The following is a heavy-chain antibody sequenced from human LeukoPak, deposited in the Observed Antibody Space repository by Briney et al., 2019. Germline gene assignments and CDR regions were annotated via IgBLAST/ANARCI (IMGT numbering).Heavy chain of an antibody. D-gene: IGHD5-18*01. CDR3: ARDKRHSYGRYFAH. V-gene: IGHV4-59*01. J-gene: IGHJ4*02. Sequence: SETLSLTCSVFGDPISTYRWNWIRKPPGKGLEWIAYMQSTGNSQYNPSLKSRVAMSVDTSKNQVVLNLSSVTAADTAVYYCARDKRHSYGRYFAHWGQGMLVTVSS. CDR1: GDPISTYR. CDR2: MQSTGNS.